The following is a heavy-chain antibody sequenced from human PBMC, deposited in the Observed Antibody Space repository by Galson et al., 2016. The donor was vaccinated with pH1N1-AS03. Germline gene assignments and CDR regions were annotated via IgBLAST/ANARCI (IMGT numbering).Heavy chain of an antibody. CDR1: GCTFSSCT. D-gene: IGHD1/OR15-1a*01. V-gene: IGHV1-69*04. CDR3: AIETRKTTAGGIDF. CDR2: IIRLMGMT. Sequence: TVKVSCKASGCTFSSCTINRARRAPGQGLEWIGRIIRLMGMTNDAQKFQGRGMITADNSATTACMELSSLRSEDTAVYYCAIETRKTTAGGIDFWGQGTLVTVSS. J-gene: IGHJ4*02.